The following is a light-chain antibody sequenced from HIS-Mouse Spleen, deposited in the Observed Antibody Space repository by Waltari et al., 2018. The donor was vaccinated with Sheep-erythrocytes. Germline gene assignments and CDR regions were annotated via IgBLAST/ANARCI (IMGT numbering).Light chain of an antibody. Sequence: QSALTQPASVSGSPGQSITISCTGTSSDVGSYNLVPWYQQHPGKAPKPMIYEGSKRPSGASNRFSGSKSGNTASLTISGLQAEDEADYYCCSYAGSSTPWVFGGGTKLTVL. CDR2: EGS. V-gene: IGLV2-23*01. CDR3: CSYAGSSTPWV. J-gene: IGLJ3*02. CDR1: SSDVGSYNL.